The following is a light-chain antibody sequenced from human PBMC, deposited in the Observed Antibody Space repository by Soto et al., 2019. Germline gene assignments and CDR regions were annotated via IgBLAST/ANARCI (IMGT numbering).Light chain of an antibody. CDR2: EGS. J-gene: IGLJ1*01. Sequence: QSALTQPASVSGSPGQSITISCTGTSSDVGSYNLVSWYQQHPGKAPKLMIYEGSKRPSGVSNRFSGSKSGNTASLTISWLQAEDEADYYCCSYAGSSTLDVFGTGTKVTVL. CDR3: CSYAGSSTLDV. V-gene: IGLV2-23*01. CDR1: SSDVGSYNL.